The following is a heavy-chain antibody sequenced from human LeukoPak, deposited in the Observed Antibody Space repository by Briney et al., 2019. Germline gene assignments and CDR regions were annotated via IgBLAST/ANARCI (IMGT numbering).Heavy chain of an antibody. CDR3: ARAAGNYFDY. Sequence: ASVKVSCKASDYTFTSYGISWVGQAPGQGLEWMGWISAYNGNTNYVQKLQGRVTMTTDTSTSTAYMELRSLRSDDTAVYYGARAAGNYFDYWGQGTLVTVSS. J-gene: IGHJ4*02. CDR1: DYTFTSYG. CDR2: ISAYNGNT. V-gene: IGHV1-18*01.